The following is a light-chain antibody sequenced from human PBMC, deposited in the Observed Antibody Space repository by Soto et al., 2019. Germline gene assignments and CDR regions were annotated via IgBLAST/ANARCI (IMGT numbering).Light chain of an antibody. J-gene: IGKJ5*01. CDR1: QSVSSNY. Sequence: IVFTQSPGTLSLSPGEKATLSCRASQSVSSNYLAWYQQKPGQAPRLLIYGASSRATGIPDRFSGSGSGTDFTLTISRLEPEDFAVYYCQQYGSSCTFGQGTRLEIK. V-gene: IGKV3-20*01. CDR2: GAS. CDR3: QQYGSSCT.